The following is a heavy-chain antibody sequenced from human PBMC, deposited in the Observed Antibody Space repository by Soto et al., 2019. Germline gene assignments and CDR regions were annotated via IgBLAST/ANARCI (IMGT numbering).Heavy chain of an antibody. CDR3: ASTKSDSSAYYYWYLGL. D-gene: IGHD3-22*01. Sequence: QVELVQSGAEVKKPGSSVKVSCQASEDTFRNYAISWVRQAPGQGLEWMGGIIPIFGTANYAQKFQGRVTITADTSANEVYLELSSLRSEDTAVYYCASTKSDSSAYYYWYLGLWGRGTLVTVSS. V-gene: IGHV1-69*06. CDR1: EDTFRNYA. CDR2: IIPIFGTA. J-gene: IGHJ2*01.